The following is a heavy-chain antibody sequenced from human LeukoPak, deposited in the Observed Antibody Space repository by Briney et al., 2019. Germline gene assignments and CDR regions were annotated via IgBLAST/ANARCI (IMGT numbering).Heavy chain of an antibody. V-gene: IGHV3-48*04. Sequence: PGGSLRLSCAASGFTFSSYAMSWVRQAPGKGLEWVSYISSSGSTIYYADSVKGRFTISRDNAKNSLYLQMNSLRAEDTAVYYCARRDAPTVAYYGLNWFDPWGQGTLVTVSS. J-gene: IGHJ5*02. D-gene: IGHD3-22*01. CDR3: ARRDAPTVAYYGLNWFDP. CDR2: ISSSGSTI. CDR1: GFTFSSYA.